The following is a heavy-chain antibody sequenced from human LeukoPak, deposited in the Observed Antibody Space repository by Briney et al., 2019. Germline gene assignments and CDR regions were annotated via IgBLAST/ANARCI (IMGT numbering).Heavy chain of an antibody. CDR1: GLTFSSYP. Sequence: GGSLRLSCAASGLTFSSYPMHWVRQAPGKGLEWVVVISYDGSEKHYADPVKGRFTISRDNSKNTLYLQMSSLRAEDTAMYYCAREGNSGYYPYWGQGILVTVSS. D-gene: IGHD3-22*01. J-gene: IGHJ4*02. CDR2: ISYDGSEK. V-gene: IGHV3-30-3*01. CDR3: AREGNSGYYPY.